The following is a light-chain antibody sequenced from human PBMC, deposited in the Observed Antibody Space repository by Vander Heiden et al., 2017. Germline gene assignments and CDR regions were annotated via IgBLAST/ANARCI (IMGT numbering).Light chain of an antibody. J-gene: IGLJ3*02. CDR3: GTWDSSRSAWV. CDR1: NSNTENNY. Sequence: HSVLTPPPSFSAPPGRKITISGTGSNSNTENNYVSCYQLPPRTAPNLLIYENNNRPAGIPDRFAGSKSGTSATVGITGLQIGDEADYYCGTWDSSRSAWVFGGGTKVTVL. CDR2: ENN. V-gene: IGLV1-51*02.